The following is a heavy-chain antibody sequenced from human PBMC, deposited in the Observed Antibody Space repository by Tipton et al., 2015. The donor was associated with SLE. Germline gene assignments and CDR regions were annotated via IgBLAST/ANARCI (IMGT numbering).Heavy chain of an antibody. J-gene: IGHJ4*02. CDR1: GFSFSSYW. Sequence: SLRLSCVASGFSFSSYWMSWVRQAPGRGLEWVANIKQDGGERTYEDSVKGRFTISRDNAKNSLYLQMNSLGAEDTAVYYCVRDLTYYDFSRGYYYGPDYWGQGTLVTVSS. D-gene: IGHD3-3*01. CDR2: IKQDGGER. CDR3: VRDLTYYDFSRGYYYGPDY. V-gene: IGHV3-7*01.